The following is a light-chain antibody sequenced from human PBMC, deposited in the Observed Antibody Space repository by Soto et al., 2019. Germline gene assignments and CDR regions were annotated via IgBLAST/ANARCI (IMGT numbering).Light chain of an antibody. CDR1: QTINSW. J-gene: IGKJ2*01. Sequence: RVTITCRASQTINSWLAWYQQHTGKAPKLLIYAASSLQSGVPSKSSGSGSDTDSTLTIFFLQAEDGIRDMSAVKAFLLYPFG. CDR2: AAS. V-gene: IGKV1-12*01. CDR3: AVKAFLLYP.